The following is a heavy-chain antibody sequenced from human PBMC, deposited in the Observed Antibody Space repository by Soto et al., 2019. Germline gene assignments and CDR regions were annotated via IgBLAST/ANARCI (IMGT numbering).Heavy chain of an antibody. J-gene: IGHJ4*02. CDR1: GYTFTSYA. CDR2: INAGNGNT. D-gene: IGHD1-26*01. V-gene: IGHV1-3*01. Sequence: ASVKVSCKASGYTFTSYAMHWVRQAPGQRLEWMGWINAGNGNTKYSQKFQGRVTITRDTSASTAYMELSSLRSEDTAVYYCASSSGSYWQLDHWGQGILVNVYS. CDR3: ASSSGSYWQLDH.